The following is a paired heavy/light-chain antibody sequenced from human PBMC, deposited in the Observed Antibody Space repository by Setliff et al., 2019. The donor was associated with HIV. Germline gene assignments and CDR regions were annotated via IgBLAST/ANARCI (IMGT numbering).Light chain of an antibody. CDR2: GAS. V-gene: IGKV3-20*01. CDR3: QVYDNSPFWA. J-gene: IGKJ1*01. CDR1: QIVIGTF. Sequence: EIVLTQSPDTLSLSPGERATISCKASQIVIGTFLGWYQVKPGQAPRLVIHGASTRATGIPDRFSGGGSGTDFTLIITRLEPEDFAVYFCQVYDNSPFWAFGQGTKVEVK.
Heavy chain of an antibody. D-gene: IGHD5-12*01. Sequence: QLQLQESGPGLVKPSETLSLTCTVSGGSFSRNTYYWGWIRQPPGKGLEWIGSFQYGGKTYYSPSLKTRTTISLDTSKKQFSLKMRSVTAADSAMYYCARYNNGFFYYFDLWGRGTQVTVSS. V-gene: IGHV4-39*07. CDR3: ARYNNGFFYYFDL. J-gene: IGHJ2*01. CDR1: GGSFSRNTYY. CDR2: FQYGGKT.